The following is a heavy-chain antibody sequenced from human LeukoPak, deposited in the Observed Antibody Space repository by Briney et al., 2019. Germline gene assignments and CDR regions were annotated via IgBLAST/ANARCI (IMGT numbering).Heavy chain of an antibody. V-gene: IGHV3-30*02. CDR2: IRYDGSDK. J-gene: IGHJ4*02. Sequence: GGSLRLSCAASGFTFSSYGMHWVRQAPGKGLEWVAFIRYDGSDKYYADSVKGRFTISRDNSKNTLYLQMNSLRAEDTAVYYCARESETYDSSGSTFDYWGQGTLVTVSS. D-gene: IGHD3-22*01. CDR3: ARESETYDSSGSTFDY. CDR1: GFTFSSYG.